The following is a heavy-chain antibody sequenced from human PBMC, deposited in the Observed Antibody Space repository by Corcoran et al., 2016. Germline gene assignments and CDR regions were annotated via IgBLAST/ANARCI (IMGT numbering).Heavy chain of an antibody. CDR3: ASRSSSWYYYYGRDV. CDR1: GFTVSSNY. Sequence: EVQLVESGGGLIQPGGSLRLSCAASGFTVSSNYMSWVRQAPGKGLEWVSVIYSGGSTYYADSVKGRFTISRDNSKNTLYLQMNSRRAEDTAVYYCASRSSSWYYYYGRDVWGQGTTVTVSS. J-gene: IGHJ6*02. D-gene: IGHD6-13*01. V-gene: IGHV3-53*01. CDR2: IYSGGST.